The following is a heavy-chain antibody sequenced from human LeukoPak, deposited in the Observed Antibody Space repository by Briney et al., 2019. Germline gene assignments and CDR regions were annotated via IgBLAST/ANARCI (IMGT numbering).Heavy chain of an antibody. CDR3: ARGPRTYYDFWSGYYTGKPVYFDY. CDR2: INHSGST. J-gene: IGHJ4*02. D-gene: IGHD3-3*01. Sequence: SETLSLTCAVYGGSFSGYYWSWIRQPPGKGLEWIGEINHSGSTNYNPSLKSRVTMSVDTSKNQFSLKLSSVTAADTAVYYCARGPRTYYDFWSGYYTGKPVYFDYWGQGTLVTVSS. V-gene: IGHV4-34*01. CDR1: GGSFSGYY.